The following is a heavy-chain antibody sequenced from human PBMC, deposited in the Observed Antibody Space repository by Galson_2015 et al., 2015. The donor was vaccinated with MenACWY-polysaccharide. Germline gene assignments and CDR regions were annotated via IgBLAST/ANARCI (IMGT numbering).Heavy chain of an antibody. CDR1: GIPFSRSG. CDR3: ARDSVGGSVLPWQHYYMDV. CDR2: IQYDGSVK. D-gene: IGHD3-10*01. V-gene: IGHV3-33*01. J-gene: IGHJ6*03. Sequence: SLRLSCAATGIPFSRSGMHWVRQAPGKGLEWVTLIQYDGSVKSYADSVKGRFTISRDNSKNTVYLEMNSLRDEDTGRYFCARDSVGGSVLPWQHYYMDVWGTGTTVTVSS.